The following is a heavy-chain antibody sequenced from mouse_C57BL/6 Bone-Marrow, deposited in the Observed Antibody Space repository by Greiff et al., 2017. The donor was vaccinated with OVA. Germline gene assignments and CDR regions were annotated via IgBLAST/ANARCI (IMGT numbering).Heavy chain of an antibody. V-gene: IGHV1-69*01. CDR2: IDPSDSYT. D-gene: IGHD2-3*01. J-gene: IGHJ1*03. Sequence: QVQLQQPGAELVMPGASVKLSCKASGYTFTSYWMHWVKQRPGQGLEWIGEIDPSDSYTNYNQKFKGKSPLTVDKSSSTAYMQLSSLTSEDSAVYYCARSDGYYVLLYWYFDVWGTGTTVTVSS. CDR3: ARSDGYYVLLYWYFDV. CDR1: GYTFTSYW.